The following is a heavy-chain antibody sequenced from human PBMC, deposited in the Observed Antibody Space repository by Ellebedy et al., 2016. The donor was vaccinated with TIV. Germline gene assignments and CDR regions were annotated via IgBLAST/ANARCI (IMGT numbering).Heavy chain of an antibody. D-gene: IGHD1-14*01. CDR3: AREPHAPGFDY. CDR1: GFTFSNYW. J-gene: IGHJ4*02. CDR2: IYSGGST. Sequence: GESLKISCSASGFTFSNYWMSWVRQAPGKGLEWVSVIYSGGSTYYADSVKGRFTISRDNSKNTLYLQMNSLRAEDTAVYYCAREPHAPGFDYWGQGTLVTVSS. V-gene: IGHV3-66*01.